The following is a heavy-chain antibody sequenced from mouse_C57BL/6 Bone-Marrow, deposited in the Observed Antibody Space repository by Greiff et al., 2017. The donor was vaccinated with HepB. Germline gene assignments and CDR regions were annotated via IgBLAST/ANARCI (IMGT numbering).Heavy chain of an antibody. J-gene: IGHJ3*01. D-gene: IGHD1-1*01. Sequence: QVQLQQPGAELVKPGASVKLSCKASGYTFTSYWMQWVKQRPGQGLEWIGEIDPSDSYTNYNQKFKGKATLTVDTSSSTAYMQLSSLTSEDSAVYYCARGVYYYLSGFAYWGQGTLVTVSA. CDR1: GYTFTSYW. CDR3: ARGVYYYLSGFAY. CDR2: IDPSDSYT. V-gene: IGHV1-50*01.